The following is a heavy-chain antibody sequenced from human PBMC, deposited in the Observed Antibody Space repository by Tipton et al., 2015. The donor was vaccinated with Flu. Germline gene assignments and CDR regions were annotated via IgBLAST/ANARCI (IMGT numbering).Heavy chain of an antibody. CDR3: ARGPLPDSNWYNGMDV. Sequence: SLRLSCEASGFTFSTYDMHWVRQVIGKGLEWVSGIGTSGDTYYSGSVRGRFTISRENARKSLYLQMNSLRVGDTAVYYCARGPLPDSNWYNGMDVWGQGTTVTVFS. CDR2: IGTSGDT. J-gene: IGHJ6*02. D-gene: IGHD6-13*01. CDR1: GFTFSTYD. V-gene: IGHV3-13*01.